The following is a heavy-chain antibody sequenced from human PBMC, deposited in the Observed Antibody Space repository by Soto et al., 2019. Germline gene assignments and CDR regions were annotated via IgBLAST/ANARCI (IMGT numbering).Heavy chain of an antibody. CDR1: GFTFSSYG. Sequence: QVQLVESGGGVVQPGRSLRLSCAASGFTFSSYGMHWVRQAPGKGLEWVAVIWYDGSNKYYADSVKGRFTISRDNSKNTLYLQMNSLRAEDTAVYYCAREREKYGGPYYCYGMDVWGQGTTVTVSS. V-gene: IGHV3-33*01. J-gene: IGHJ6*02. CDR3: AREREKYGGPYYCYGMDV. D-gene: IGHD4-17*01. CDR2: IWYDGSNK.